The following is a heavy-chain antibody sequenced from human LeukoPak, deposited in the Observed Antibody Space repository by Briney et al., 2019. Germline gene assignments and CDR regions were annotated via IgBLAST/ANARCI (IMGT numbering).Heavy chain of an antibody. V-gene: IGHV3-33*01. CDR2: IWYDGSNK. Sequence: PGGSLRLSRAASGFTFSSYGMHWVRQAPGKGLEWVAVIWYDGSNKYYADSVKGRFTISRDNSKNTLYLQMNSLRAEDTAVYYCAGSSGYYLADAFDIWGQGTMVTVSS. CDR1: GFTFSSYG. D-gene: IGHD3-22*01. CDR3: AGSSGYYLADAFDI. J-gene: IGHJ3*02.